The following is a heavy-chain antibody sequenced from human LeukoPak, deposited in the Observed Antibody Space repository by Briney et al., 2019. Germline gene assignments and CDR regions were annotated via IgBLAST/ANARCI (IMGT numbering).Heavy chain of an antibody. V-gene: IGHV4-30-2*01. J-gene: IGHJ4*02. CDR2: IYHSGST. CDR1: GGSISSGGYS. D-gene: IGHD3-10*01. Sequence: SETLSLTCAVSGGSISSGGYSWSWIRQPPGKGLEWIGYIYHSGSTYYNPSLKSRVTISVDRSKNQSSLKLSSVTAADTAVYYCARVRITMVRGVIINWGQGTLVTVSS. CDR3: ARVRITMVRGVIIN.